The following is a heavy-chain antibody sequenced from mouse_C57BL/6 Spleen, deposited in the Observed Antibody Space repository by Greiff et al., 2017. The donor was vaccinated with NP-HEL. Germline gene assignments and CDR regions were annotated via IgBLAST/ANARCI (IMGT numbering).Heavy chain of an antibody. D-gene: IGHD6-1*01. V-gene: IGHV1-54*01. CDR1: GYAFTNYL. Sequence: VKLMESGAELVRPGTSVKVSCKASGYAFTNYLIEWVKQRPGQGLEWIGVINPGSGGTNYNEKFKGKATLTADKSSSTAYMQLSSLTSEDSAVYFCARWGSALSYWGQGTLVTVSA. CDR2: INPGSGGT. J-gene: IGHJ3*01. CDR3: ARWGSALSY.